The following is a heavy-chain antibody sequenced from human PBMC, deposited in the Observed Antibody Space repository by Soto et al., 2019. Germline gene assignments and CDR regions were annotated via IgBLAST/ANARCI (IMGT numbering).Heavy chain of an antibody. V-gene: IGHV4-30-2*01. CDR3: ARSYDSSGYCSDY. CDR2: IYHSGST. D-gene: IGHD3-22*01. Sequence: SETLSLTCAVSGGSISSGGYSWSWIRQPPGKGLEWIGYIYHSGSTYYNPSLKSRVTISVDRSKNQFSLKLSSVTAADTAVYYCARSYDSSGYCSDYWGRGTLVTVSS. J-gene: IGHJ4*02. CDR1: GGSISSGGYS.